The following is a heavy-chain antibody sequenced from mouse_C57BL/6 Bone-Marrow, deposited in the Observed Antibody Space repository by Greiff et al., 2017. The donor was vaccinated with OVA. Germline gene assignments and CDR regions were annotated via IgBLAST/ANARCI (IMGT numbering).Heavy chain of an antibody. D-gene: IGHD2-12*01. CDR2: INPSSGYT. J-gene: IGHJ4*01. CDR1: GYTFTSYW. Sequence: QVQLQQSGAELAKPGASVKLSCKASGYTFTSYWMHWVKQRPGQGLEWIGYINPSSGYTKYNQKFKDKATLTADKSSSTAYMQLNSLTSEDSAVYFCARSAPYSLYAMDYWGQGTSVTVSS. CDR3: ARSAPYSLYAMDY. V-gene: IGHV1-7*01.